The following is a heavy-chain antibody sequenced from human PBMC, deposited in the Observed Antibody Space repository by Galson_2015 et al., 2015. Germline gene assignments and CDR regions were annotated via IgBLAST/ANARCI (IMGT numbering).Heavy chain of an antibody. J-gene: IGHJ4*02. D-gene: IGHD6-19*01. V-gene: IGHV3-21*01. CDR3: ARELSQWLTLGGVDY. CDR2: ISSRSDYI. CDR1: GFTFSSYT. Sequence: SLRLSCAASGFTFSSYTMNWVRQTPGKGLEWVSSISSRSDYIYYADSVKGRFTISRDNARNSLYLQMNSLRAEDTALYYCARELSQWLTLGGVDYWGQGTPVTVSS.